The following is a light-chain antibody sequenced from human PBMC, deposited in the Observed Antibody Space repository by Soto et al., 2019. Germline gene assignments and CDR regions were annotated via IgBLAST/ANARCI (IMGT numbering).Light chain of an antibody. V-gene: IGLV1-47*01. J-gene: IGLJ2*01. Sequence: QSALTQPPSASGTPGQRVTISCSGSSSNIGSKYVYWYQQLPGTAPKLLMYRNNQRPSGVPDRFSGSKSGTSASLAISGLRSEDEADYYCAAWDAGVSGPAFGGGTMLTVL. CDR2: RNN. CDR1: SSNIGSKY. CDR3: AAWDAGVSGPA.